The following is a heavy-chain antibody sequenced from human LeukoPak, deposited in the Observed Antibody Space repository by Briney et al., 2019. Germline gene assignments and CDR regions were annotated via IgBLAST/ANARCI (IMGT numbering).Heavy chain of an antibody. J-gene: IGHJ5*02. Sequence: SETLSLTCTVSGDSISSYSWSWIRQPPGKGLEWIGYIYYSGSTTYNPSLKSRVTISVDTSKNQSSLKLTSVTAADTAVYYCARDLRFLEWLPDNWFDPWGQGTLVTVSS. CDR1: GDSISSYS. CDR3: ARDLRFLEWLPDNWFDP. D-gene: IGHD3-3*01. CDR2: IYYSGST. V-gene: IGHV4-59*01.